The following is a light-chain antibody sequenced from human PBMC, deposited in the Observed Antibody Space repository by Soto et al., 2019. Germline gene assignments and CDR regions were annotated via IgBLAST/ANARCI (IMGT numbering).Light chain of an antibody. V-gene: IGLV4-69*01. Sequence: QPVLTQSPSASASLGDSVKLTCTLSSGHSDYGIAWHQQQPDMGPRYLMKLNRDVSHNKGDGLPDRFSGSSSGAERYLIISSPQSDDEADYYCQTWDTVVVFGGGTKLTVL. J-gene: IGLJ2*01. CDR3: QTWDTVVV. CDR1: SGHSDYG. CDR2: LNRDVSH.